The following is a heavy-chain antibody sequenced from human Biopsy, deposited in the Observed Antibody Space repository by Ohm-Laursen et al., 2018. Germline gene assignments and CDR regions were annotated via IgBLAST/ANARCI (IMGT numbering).Heavy chain of an antibody. D-gene: IGHD3-3*02. CDR1: GFTFSSFA. J-gene: IGHJ6*02. V-gene: IGHV3-23*01. CDR3: TRLAYYYYYGMDV. Sequence: GSLRLSCAASGFTFSSFAMTWVRQGPGKGLEWVSTISSAGGSTFYAESVKGRFTISRDNSENTLSLQMNSLRAEDTAVYYCTRLAYYYYYGMDVWGQGATVTVSS. CDR2: ISSAGGST.